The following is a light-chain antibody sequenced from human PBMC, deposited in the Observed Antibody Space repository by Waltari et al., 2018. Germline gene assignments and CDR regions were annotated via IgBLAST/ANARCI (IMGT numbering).Light chain of an antibody. V-gene: IGKV4-1*01. CDR1: HSSSNEDS. CDR3: LQCYNTPYT. CDR2: RAS. Sequence: DIVMTQSSDSLAVSLGEGATINCKSSHSSSNEDSLAWYQQKPGQPPKLLIYRASTRESGVPDRFSGSGSGTDFTLTITSVQAEDVAVYYCLQCYNTPYTFGQGTRLEIK. J-gene: IGKJ2*01.